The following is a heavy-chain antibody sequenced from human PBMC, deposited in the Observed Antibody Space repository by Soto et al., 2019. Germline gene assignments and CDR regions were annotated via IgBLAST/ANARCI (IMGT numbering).Heavy chain of an antibody. V-gene: IGHV4-34*01. CDR2: INHSGST. Sequence: QVQLQQWGAGLLKPSETLSLTCAVYGGSFSGYYWSWIRQPPGKWLEWIGEINHSGSTNYNPSLKSRVTISVDTSKNQFSLKLSAVTAADTAVYYCARGYYDYIWGSYRPNWFDPWGQGTLVTVSS. D-gene: IGHD3-16*02. CDR3: ARGYYDYIWGSYRPNWFDP. CDR1: GGSFSGYY. J-gene: IGHJ5*02.